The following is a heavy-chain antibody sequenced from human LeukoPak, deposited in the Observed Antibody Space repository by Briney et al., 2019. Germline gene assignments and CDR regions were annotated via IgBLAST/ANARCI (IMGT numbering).Heavy chain of an antibody. CDR1: GLNFGNYW. CDR3: ARARRDGNPGLAFDI. CDR2: IKQDGNEK. J-gene: IGHJ3*02. V-gene: IGHV3-7*01. Sequence: PGGSLRLSCAGSGLNFGNYWMSWVRQTPGKGLEWVANIKQDGNEKFYVDSVRGRFNIFRENAKNSLYLQMNSLRAEDTAVYYCARARRDGNPGLAFDIWGQGTMVTVSS. D-gene: IGHD5-24*01.